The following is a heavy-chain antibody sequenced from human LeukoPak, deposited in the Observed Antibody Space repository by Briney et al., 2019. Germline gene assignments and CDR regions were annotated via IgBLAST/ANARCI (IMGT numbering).Heavy chain of an antibody. CDR1: GGTFSSYA. D-gene: IGHD6-13*01. CDR3: ARAPNAIIAAAGDQEMDV. Sequence: SVKVSCKASGGTFSSYAISWVRQAPGQGLEWMGRIIPILGIANYAQKFQGRVTITADKSTSTAYMELSSLRSENTAVYYCARAPNAIIAAAGDQEMDVWGKGTTVTVSS. CDR2: IIPILGIA. V-gene: IGHV1-69*04. J-gene: IGHJ6*04.